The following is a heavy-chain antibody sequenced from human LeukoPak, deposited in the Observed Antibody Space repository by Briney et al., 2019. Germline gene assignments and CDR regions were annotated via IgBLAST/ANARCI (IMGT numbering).Heavy chain of an antibody. CDR3: ARDSSGYYQNAFDI. J-gene: IGHJ3*02. CDR1: GFTFSSYS. CDR2: ISSSSSYI. Sequence: GGSLRLSCAASGFTFSSYSMNWVRRAPGKGLEWVSSISSSSSYIYYADSVKGRFTISRDNAKNSLYLQMNSLRAEDTAVYYCARDSSGYYQNAFDIWGQGTMVTVSS. V-gene: IGHV3-21*01. D-gene: IGHD3-22*01.